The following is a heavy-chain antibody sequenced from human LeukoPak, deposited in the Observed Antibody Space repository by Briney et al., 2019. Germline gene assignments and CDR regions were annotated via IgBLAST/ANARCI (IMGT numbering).Heavy chain of an antibody. J-gene: IGHJ4*02. D-gene: IGHD3-10*01. V-gene: IGHV1-2*02. CDR3: ARVYGSGSSGFFDY. CDR2: INPNSGGT. Sequence: ASVKVSCKAPGYTFTGYYMHWVRQAPGQGLEWMGWINPNSGGTNYAQKFQGRVTMTRDTSISTAYMELSRLRSDDTAVYYCARVYGSGSSGFFDYWGQGTLVTVSS. CDR1: GYTFTGYY.